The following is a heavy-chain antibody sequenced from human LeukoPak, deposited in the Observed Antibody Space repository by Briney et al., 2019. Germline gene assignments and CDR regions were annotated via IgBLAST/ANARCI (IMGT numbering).Heavy chain of an antibody. CDR2: ISGSGGST. CDR3: AKRGDYDSSGYYRDY. Sequence: GASLRLSCAASGFTFSSYAMSWVRQAPGKGLEWVSAISGSGGSTYYADSVKGRFTISRDNSKNTLYLQMNSLRAEDTAVYYCAKRGDYDSSGYYRDYWGQGTLVTVSS. CDR1: GFTFSSYA. D-gene: IGHD3-22*01. J-gene: IGHJ4*02. V-gene: IGHV3-23*01.